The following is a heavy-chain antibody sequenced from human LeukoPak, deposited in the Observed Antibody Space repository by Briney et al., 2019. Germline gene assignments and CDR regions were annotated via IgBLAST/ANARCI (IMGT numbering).Heavy chain of an antibody. D-gene: IGHD3-9*01. CDR3: ARGGVRYFDWLLPRDWFDP. CDR2: INHSGST. V-gene: IGHV4-34*01. J-gene: IGHJ5*02. Sequence: PSETLSLTCAVYGGSFSGYYWSWIRQPPGKGLEWIGEINHSGSTNYNPPLKSRVTISVDTSKNQFSLKLSSVAAADTAVYYCARGGVRYFDWLLPRDWFDPWGQGTLVTVSS. CDR1: GGSFSGYY.